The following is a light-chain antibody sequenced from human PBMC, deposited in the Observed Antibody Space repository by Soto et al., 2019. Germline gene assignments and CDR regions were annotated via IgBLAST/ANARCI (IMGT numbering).Light chain of an antibody. Sequence: QSVLTQPASVSGSPGQSITISCTGTTSDVGRYNYVSWYQQHPGKAPKLIIYDVSNRPSGVSNRFSGSKSGNTASLTISGLKAEDEADYYCNSYTSSSTYVFGTGTKVTV. CDR3: NSYTSSSTYV. J-gene: IGLJ1*01. V-gene: IGLV2-14*01. CDR1: TSDVGRYNY. CDR2: DVS.